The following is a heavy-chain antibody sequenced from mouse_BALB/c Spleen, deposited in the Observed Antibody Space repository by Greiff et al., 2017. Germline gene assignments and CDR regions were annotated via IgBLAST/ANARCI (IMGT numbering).Heavy chain of an antibody. CDR2: ISYSGST. V-gene: IGHV3-2*02. J-gene: IGHJ1*01. D-gene: IGHD1-1*01. Sequence: VQLKQSGPGLVKPSQSLSLTCTVTGYSITSDYAWNWIRQFPGNKLEWMGYISYSGSTSYNPSLKSRISITRDTSKNQFFLQLNSVTTEDTATYYCATYGSSYVGWYFDVWGAGTTVTVPS. CDR1: GYSITSDYA. CDR3: ATYGSSYVGWYFDV.